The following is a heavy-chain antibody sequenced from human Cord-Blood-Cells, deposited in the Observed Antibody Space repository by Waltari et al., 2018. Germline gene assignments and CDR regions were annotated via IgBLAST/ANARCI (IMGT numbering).Heavy chain of an antibody. Sequence: EVQLVQSGAEVKKPGESLKISCKGSGYSFTSHWIGWVRQMPGKGLEWMGIIYPGDSDTRYSPSFQGQVTISADKSISTAYLQWSSLKASDTAMYYCARRGIAAAGTADWFDPWGQGTLVTVSS. CDR1: GYSFTSHW. CDR3: ARRGIAAAGTADWFDP. CDR2: IYPGDSDT. V-gene: IGHV5-51*03. D-gene: IGHD6-13*01. J-gene: IGHJ5*02.